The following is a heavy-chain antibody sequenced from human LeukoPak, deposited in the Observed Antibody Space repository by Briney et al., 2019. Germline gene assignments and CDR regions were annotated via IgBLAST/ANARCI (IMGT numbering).Heavy chain of an antibody. CDR1: GYTFTSYY. D-gene: IGHD3-22*01. Sequence: GASVKVSCKASGYTFTSYYMHWVRQAPGQGLEWMGIINPSGGSTSYAQKFQGRVTMTRDMSTSTVYMELSSLRSEDTAVYYCARDFDYYDSRAKVVVEYFQHWGQGTLVTVSS. J-gene: IGHJ1*01. CDR2: INPSGGST. V-gene: IGHV1-46*01. CDR3: ARDFDYYDSRAKVVVEYFQH.